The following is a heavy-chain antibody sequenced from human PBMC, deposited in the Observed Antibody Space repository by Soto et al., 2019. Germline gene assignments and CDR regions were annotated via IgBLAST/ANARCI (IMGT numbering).Heavy chain of an antibody. V-gene: IGHV1-69*13. D-gene: IGHD5-12*01. J-gene: IGHJ6*02. CDR2: IIPIFGTA. CDR3: ARDPGSGYDCKSYYYGMDL. Sequence: SVKVSCKASGGTFSSYAISWVRQAPGQGLEWMGGIIPIFGTANYAQKFQGRVTITADESTSTAYMELSSLRSEDTAVYYCARDPGSGYDCKSYYYGMDLWGQGTTVTVSS. CDR1: GGTFSSYA.